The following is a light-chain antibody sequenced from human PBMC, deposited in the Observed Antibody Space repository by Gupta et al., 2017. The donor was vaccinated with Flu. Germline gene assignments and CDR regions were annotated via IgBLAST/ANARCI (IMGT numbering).Light chain of an antibody. CDR2: STS. CDR3: LLYYGGAGV. J-gene: IGLJ3*02. Sequence: QTVATQEPSLTVSPGGTVTLTCASSTGAVTSGYYPNWFQQKPGQAPRALIYSTSNTHAWTPARFSGSLLGGKAALTLSGVQPEDEAEYYCLLYYGGAGVFGGGTKLTVL. CDR1: TGAVTSGYY. V-gene: IGLV7-43*01.